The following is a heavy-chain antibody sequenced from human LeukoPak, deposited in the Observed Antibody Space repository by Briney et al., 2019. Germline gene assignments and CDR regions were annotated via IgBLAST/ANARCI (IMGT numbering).Heavy chain of an antibody. Sequence: SETLSLTCTVSGGSISSSSYYWGWIRQPPGKGLEWIGSIYYSGSTYYNPSLKSRVTISVDSSKNQFSLKLSSVTAADTAVYYCARDDYYGSGSYYSDYWGQGTLVTVSS. V-gene: IGHV4-39*07. CDR2: IYYSGST. CDR1: GGSISSSSYY. D-gene: IGHD3-10*01. J-gene: IGHJ4*02. CDR3: ARDDYYGSGSYYSDY.